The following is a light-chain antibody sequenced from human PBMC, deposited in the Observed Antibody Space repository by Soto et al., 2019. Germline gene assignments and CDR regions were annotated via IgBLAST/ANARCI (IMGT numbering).Light chain of an antibody. CDR1: QSISNH. J-gene: IGKJ1*01. CDR2: AAS. CDR3: QQSYRSPPT. Sequence: DIQMTQSPSSLSASVEDRVIITCRASQSISNHLNWYQQKPGKAPKLLIFAASSLQSGVPSRFSGSRSGPDFSLTISSLQPEDFATYYCQQSYRSPPTLGQGTKVDTK. V-gene: IGKV1-39*01.